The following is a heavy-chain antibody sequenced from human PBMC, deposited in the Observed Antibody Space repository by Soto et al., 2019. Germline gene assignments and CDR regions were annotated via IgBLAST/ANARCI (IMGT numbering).Heavy chain of an antibody. J-gene: IGHJ4*02. Sequence: SETLSLTCTVSGGSIYSYYWSWIRQPPGKGLEWIGSIYYSGSTNYNPSLKSRVTISIDTSKNQFSLRLSSVTAADTAVYYCARALLFSWSGIYYFDYWGQGALVTVSS. CDR3: ARALLFSWSGIYYFDY. CDR1: GGSIYSYY. D-gene: IGHD3-3*01. CDR2: IYYSGST. V-gene: IGHV4-59*01.